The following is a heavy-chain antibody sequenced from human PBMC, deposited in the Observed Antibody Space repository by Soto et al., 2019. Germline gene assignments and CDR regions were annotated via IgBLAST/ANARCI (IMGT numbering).Heavy chain of an antibody. Sequence: GESLKISCKGVGYRLDAAWIGWVRQMPGKGLEWMGIIKPGGSDLRYSPSFRGQVTISADAAVNTAYLQWDSLKASDTAMYYCARKSTYICDFWGQGTRVTVSA. CDR3: ARKSTYICDF. CDR2: IKPGGSDL. D-gene: IGHD2-2*01. V-gene: IGHV5-51*01. CDR1: GYRLDAAW. J-gene: IGHJ4*02.